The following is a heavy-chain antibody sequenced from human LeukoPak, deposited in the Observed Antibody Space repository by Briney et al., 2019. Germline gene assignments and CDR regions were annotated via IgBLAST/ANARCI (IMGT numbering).Heavy chain of an antibody. CDR1: GFSFSSYS. D-gene: IGHD2-15*01. V-gene: IGHV3-21*01. CDR3: ARRAAPDY. J-gene: IGHJ4*02. Sequence: GGSLSLSCAASGFSFSSYSMDWVRQAPGKGLEWVSSISSSSNYIYYADSVKGRFTISRDNAKNSLYLQMNSLRAEDTAVYYCARRAAPDYWGREPWSPSPQ. CDR2: ISSSSNYI.